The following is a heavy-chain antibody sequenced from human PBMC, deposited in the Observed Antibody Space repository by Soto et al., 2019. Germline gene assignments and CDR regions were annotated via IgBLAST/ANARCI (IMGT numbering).Heavy chain of an antibody. V-gene: IGHV3-74*01. CDR2: INADGSTT. Sequence: DVQLVESGGGLAQPGGSLRLSCVGSGFTFSSYWMHWVRQAPGKGLVWVSRINADGSTTNYADSVKGRFTVSRDNAKNTVDLQMNSLRDADTAVDFCARAGRYRFDYWGQGTLLTDSP. CDR1: GFTFSSYW. CDR3: ARAGRYRFDY. J-gene: IGHJ4*02. D-gene: IGHD3-16*02.